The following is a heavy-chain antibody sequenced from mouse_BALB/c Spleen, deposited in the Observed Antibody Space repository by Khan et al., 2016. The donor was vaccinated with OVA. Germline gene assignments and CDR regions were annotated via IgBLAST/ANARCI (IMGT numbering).Heavy chain of an antibody. CDR3: ARRAYYANRYFDV. CDR2: ISYSGST. Sequence: VQLKQSGPGLVKPSQSLSLTCTVTGYSITSDYAWNWIRQFPGNKLEWMGYISYSGSTSYNPSLKSRISITRDTSKNQFFLQLNSVTTGDTATYYCARRAYYANRYFDVWGAGTTVTVSS. CDR1: GYSITSDYA. J-gene: IGHJ1*01. V-gene: IGHV3-2*02. D-gene: IGHD2-1*01.